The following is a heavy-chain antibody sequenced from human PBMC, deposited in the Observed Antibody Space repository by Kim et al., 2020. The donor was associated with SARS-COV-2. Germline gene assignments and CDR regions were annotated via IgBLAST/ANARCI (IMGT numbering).Heavy chain of an antibody. Sequence: SETLSLTCTVSGGSISSSSYYWGWIRQPPGKGLEWIGSIYYSGSTYYNPSLKSRVTISVDTSKNQFSLKLSSVTAADTAVYYCARPDSSAGDWYFDLWGRGTLVTVSS. D-gene: IGHD6-19*01. V-gene: IGHV4-39*01. CDR2: IYYSGST. CDR1: GGSISSSSYY. CDR3: ARPDSSAGDWYFDL. J-gene: IGHJ2*01.